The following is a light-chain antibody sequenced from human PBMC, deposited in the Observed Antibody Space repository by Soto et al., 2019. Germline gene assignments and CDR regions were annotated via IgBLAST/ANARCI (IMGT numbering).Light chain of an antibody. Sequence: SYELTQPPSVSVAPGQTARLTCGGNNIGNKAVHWYQQKPGQAPVLVVHDDSDRPSGIPERFFGSNSGNTATLTISRVEAGDEADFYCQVWDRSSDQVVFGGGTKLTVL. CDR3: QVWDRSSDQVV. V-gene: IGLV3-21*02. CDR2: DDS. J-gene: IGLJ2*01. CDR1: NIGNKA.